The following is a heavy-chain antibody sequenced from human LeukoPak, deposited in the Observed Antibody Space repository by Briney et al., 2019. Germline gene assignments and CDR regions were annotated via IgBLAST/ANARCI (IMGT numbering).Heavy chain of an antibody. V-gene: IGHV1-46*01. J-gene: IGHJ4*02. CDR1: GYTFTSYY. Sequence: ASVKVSCKASGYTFTSYYMHWVRQAPGQGLEWMGIINPSGGSTSYAQKFQGRVTMTRDTSTSTVYMELSSLRSEDTAVYYCARAPPRSGYGPHFDYWGQGTLVTVSS. CDR2: INPSGGST. CDR3: ARAPPRSGYGPHFDY. D-gene: IGHD3-3*01.